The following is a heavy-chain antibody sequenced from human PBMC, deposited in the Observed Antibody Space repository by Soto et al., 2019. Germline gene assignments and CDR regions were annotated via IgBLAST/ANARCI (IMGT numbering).Heavy chain of an antibody. D-gene: IGHD4-4*01. J-gene: IGHJ6*03. V-gene: IGHV4-31*03. CDR1: GGSISSGGYY. CDR2: IYYSGST. CDR3: ARQRLHDYRTSFPRGKDYYYYYMDV. Sequence: SETLSLTCTVSGGSISSGGYYWSWIRQHPGKGLEWIGYIYYSGSTYYNPSLKSRVTISVDTSKNQFSLKLSSVTAADTAVHYCARQRLHDYRTSFPRGKDYYYYYMDVWGKGTTVTVSS.